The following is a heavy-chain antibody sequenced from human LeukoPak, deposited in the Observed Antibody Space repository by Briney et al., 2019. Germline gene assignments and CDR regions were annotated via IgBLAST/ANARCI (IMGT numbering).Heavy chain of an antibody. CDR3: VRRSSGWSFDY. V-gene: IGHV4-59*01. Sequence: SETLSLTCTVSGGSISSYYWSWIRQPPGKGLEWIGYIYYSGSTNYNPSLKSRVTISVDTSKNQFSLKLSSVTAADTAVYYCVRRSSGWSFDYWGQGTLVTVSS. CDR1: GGSISSYY. J-gene: IGHJ4*02. CDR2: IYYSGST. D-gene: IGHD6-19*01.